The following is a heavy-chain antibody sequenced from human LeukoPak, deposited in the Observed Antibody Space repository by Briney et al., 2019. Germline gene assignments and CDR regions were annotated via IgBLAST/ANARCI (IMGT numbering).Heavy chain of an antibody. J-gene: IGHJ4*02. V-gene: IGHV4-59*08. CDR2: IYYSGST. CDR3: ARLRRVGATPFDY. Sequence: SETLSLTCTVSGASISTYYWSWIRQPPGKGLEWIGYIYYSGSTNYNPSLKSRVTISVDTSKNQFSLKLSSVTAADTAVYYCARLRRVGATPFDYWGQGTLVTVSS. D-gene: IGHD1-26*01. CDR1: GASISTYY.